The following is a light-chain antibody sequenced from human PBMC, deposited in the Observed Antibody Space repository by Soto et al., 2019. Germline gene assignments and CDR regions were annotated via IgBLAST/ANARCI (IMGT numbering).Light chain of an antibody. Sequence: DIQMTQSPSTLSASLGDRVTITCRASQSIGYWLAWYQQKPGKAPNLLIYAASSLETGVPSRFSGSGSGTEFTLSISSLQPDDSASYYCQQYNSYSKTFGQGTRLEI. V-gene: IGKV1-5*01. CDR2: AAS. J-gene: IGKJ5*01. CDR3: QQYNSYSKT. CDR1: QSIGYW.